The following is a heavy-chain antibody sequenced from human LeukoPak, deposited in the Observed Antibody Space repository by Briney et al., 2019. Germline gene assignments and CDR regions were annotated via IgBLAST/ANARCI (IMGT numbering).Heavy chain of an antibody. V-gene: IGHV4-39*01. CDR1: GGSISSSRYY. D-gene: IGHD6-19*01. CDR3: ARIAVAGVDAFDI. CDR2: MFYSGST. Sequence: SETLSLTCTVSGGSISSSRYYWGWIRQPPGKGLEWIGSMFYSGSTYYNPSLKSRVTISVDTSKNQFSLRLSSVTAADTAVYYCARIAVAGVDAFDIWGQGTMVTVSS. J-gene: IGHJ3*02.